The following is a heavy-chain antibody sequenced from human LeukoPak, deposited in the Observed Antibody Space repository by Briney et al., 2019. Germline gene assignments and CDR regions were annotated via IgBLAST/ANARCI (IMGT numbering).Heavy chain of an antibody. CDR2: ISSSSSYI. J-gene: IGHJ4*02. V-gene: IGHV3-21*01. Sequence: GGSLRLSCAASGFTFSSYSMNWVRQAPGKGLEWVSSISSSSSYIYYADSVKGRFTISRDNAKNSLYLQMNSLRAEDTAVYYCARIAVAGPYYFDYWGQGTLVTVSS. D-gene: IGHD6-19*01. CDR1: GFTFSSYS. CDR3: ARIAVAGPYYFDY.